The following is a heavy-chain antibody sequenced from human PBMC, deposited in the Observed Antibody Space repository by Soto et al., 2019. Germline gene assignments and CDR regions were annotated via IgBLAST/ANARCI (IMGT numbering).Heavy chain of an antibody. Sequence: ASVKVSCQASGYTFTSYGISWVRQAPGQGLEWMGWISAYNGNTNYAQKLQGRVTMTTDTSTSTAYMELRSLRSDDTAVYYCARDLEGDYSYYYYGMDVWGQGTTVTVSS. CDR3: ARDLEGDYSYYYYGMDV. D-gene: IGHD4-4*01. CDR2: ISAYNGNT. CDR1: GYTFTSYG. V-gene: IGHV1-18*01. J-gene: IGHJ6*02.